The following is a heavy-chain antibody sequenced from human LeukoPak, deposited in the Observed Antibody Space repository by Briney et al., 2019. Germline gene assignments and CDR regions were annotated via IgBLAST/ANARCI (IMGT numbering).Heavy chain of an antibody. V-gene: IGHV1-69*04. D-gene: IGHD3-3*01. CDR2: IIPILGIA. J-gene: IGHJ4*02. CDR1: GGTFSSYA. Sequence: SVKVSCKASGGTFSSYAISWVRQAPGQGLEWMGRIIPILGIANYAQKFQGRVTITADKSTSTAYMELSSLRSEDTAVYYCAKRFDFWSGYQPFDYWGQGTLVTASS. CDR3: AKRFDFWSGYQPFDY.